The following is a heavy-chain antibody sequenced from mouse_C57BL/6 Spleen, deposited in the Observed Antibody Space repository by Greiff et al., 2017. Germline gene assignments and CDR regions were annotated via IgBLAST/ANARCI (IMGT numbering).Heavy chain of an antibody. CDR1: GYTFTSYW. CDR3: ARRHYYGGSSFAY. J-gene: IGHJ3*01. Sequence: QVQLQQPGAELVKPGASVKLSCKASGYTFTSYWMQWVKQRPGQGLEWIGEIDPSDSYTNYNQKFKGKATLTVDTSSSTAYMQLSSLTSEDSAVYYCARRHYYGGSSFAYWGQGTLVTVSA. V-gene: IGHV1-50*01. CDR2: IDPSDSYT. D-gene: IGHD1-1*01.